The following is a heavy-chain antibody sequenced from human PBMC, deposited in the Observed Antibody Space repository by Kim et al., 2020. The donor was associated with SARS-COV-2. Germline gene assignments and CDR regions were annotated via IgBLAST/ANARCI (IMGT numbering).Heavy chain of an antibody. Sequence: SETLSLTCAVYGGSFSGYSWSWILQPPANVLECIGEINHSRSTNYNPSLKSRVTISVDTSKNHLSLNLSSVTAADPAVYYCARGRSGQIVVVIATSRNYYYMDVWGKGTTVTVSS. V-gene: IGHV4-34*01. CDR1: GGSFSGYS. D-gene: IGHD2-21*01. CDR3: ARGRSGQIVVVIATSRNYYYMDV. J-gene: IGHJ6*03. CDR2: INHSRST.